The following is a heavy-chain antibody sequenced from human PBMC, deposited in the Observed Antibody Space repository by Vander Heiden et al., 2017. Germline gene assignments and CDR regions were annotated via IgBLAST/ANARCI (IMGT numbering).Heavy chain of an antibody. CDR1: GYTFTSYD. CDR2: MNPNSGNT. D-gene: IGHD2-2*01. CDR3: ASAYCTSTSCSTWWFDP. J-gene: IGHJ5*02. Sequence: QVQLVQSGAEVKKPGAPVKVSCKASGYTFTSYDINWVRQATGQGLEWMGWMNPNSGNTGYVQKFQGRVTMTRNTSISTAYMELSSLTSEDTAVYYCASAYCTSTSCSTWWFDPWGQGTLVTVSS. V-gene: IGHV1-8*01.